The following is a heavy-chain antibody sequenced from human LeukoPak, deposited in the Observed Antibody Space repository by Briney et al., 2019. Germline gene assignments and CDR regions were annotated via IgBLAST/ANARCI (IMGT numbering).Heavy chain of an antibody. V-gene: IGHV1-69*13. CDR2: LIPIFGTA. D-gene: IGHD2-2*01. Sequence: SVKVSCKASGGTFSSYAISWVRQAPGQGLEWMGGLIPIFGTANYAQKFQGRVTITADESTSTAYMELSSLRSEDTAVYYCARSSLGYCSSTSCPAGYYYYYGMDVWGQGTTVTVSS. CDR3: ARSSLGYCSSTSCPAGYYYYYGMDV. J-gene: IGHJ6*02. CDR1: GGTFSSYA.